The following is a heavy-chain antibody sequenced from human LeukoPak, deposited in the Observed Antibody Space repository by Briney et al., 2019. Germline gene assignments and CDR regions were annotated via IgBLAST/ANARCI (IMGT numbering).Heavy chain of an antibody. CDR1: GLTFRRYA. J-gene: IGHJ4*02. CDR2: ISGCGGST. CDR3: AKVFGTYYYDSSGYYPLDY. V-gene: IGHV3-23*01. D-gene: IGHD3-22*01. Sequence: GGSLRLLCAVCGLTFRRYAMRWVRQAPGKGLEWVSAISGCGGSTYYPGYVKGRITSSRDNSKNTLYLKMNSVRAEDTAVYYCAKVFGTYYYDSSGYYPLDYWGQGTLVTVSS.